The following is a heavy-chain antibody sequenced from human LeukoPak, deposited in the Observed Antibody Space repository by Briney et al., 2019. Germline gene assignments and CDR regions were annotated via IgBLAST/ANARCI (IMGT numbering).Heavy chain of an antibody. Sequence: GGSLRLSCAASGFNSNTFWVNWVRQAPGKGLERVATINQGGTEKYYVDSVKGRFTISRDNAENSLYLQMSSLRAEDTAVYYCARDGPPAGLYFDNWGQGTLVTVSS. CDR1: GFNSNTFW. D-gene: IGHD2-2*01. CDR2: INQGGTEK. V-gene: IGHV3-7*01. CDR3: ARDGPPAGLYFDN. J-gene: IGHJ4*02.